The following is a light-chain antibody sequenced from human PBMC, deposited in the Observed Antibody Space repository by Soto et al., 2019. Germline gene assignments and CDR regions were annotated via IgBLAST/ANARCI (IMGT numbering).Light chain of an antibody. V-gene: IGKV1-5*03. Sequence: DTQMTQSPSTLSASVGDRVTITCRASQAIATRLALYQQKAGKAPNLLIGKASSLESGVPSRFSGSGSGTQFTLTISSLQPDDSAIYYCHQYNDYPLTFGGGTKVDIK. J-gene: IGKJ4*01. CDR3: HQYNDYPLT. CDR1: QAIATR. CDR2: KAS.